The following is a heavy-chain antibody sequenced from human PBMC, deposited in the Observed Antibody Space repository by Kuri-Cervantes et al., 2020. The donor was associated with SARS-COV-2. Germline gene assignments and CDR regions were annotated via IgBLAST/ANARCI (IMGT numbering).Heavy chain of an antibody. Sequence: GESLKIPCAASGFTFSSYGMHWVRQAPGKGLEWVAVISYDGSNKYYADSVKGRFTISRDNSKNTLYLQMNSLRAEDTAVYYCAKARYRSFSNSISDYWGQGTLVTVSS. CDR2: ISYDGSNK. D-gene: IGHD3-3*02. CDR3: AKARYRSFSNSISDY. CDR1: GFTFSSYG. J-gene: IGHJ4*02. V-gene: IGHV3-30*18.